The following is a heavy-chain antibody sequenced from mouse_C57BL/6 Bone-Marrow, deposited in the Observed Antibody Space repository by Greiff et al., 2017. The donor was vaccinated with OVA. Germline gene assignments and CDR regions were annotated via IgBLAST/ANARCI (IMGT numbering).Heavy chain of an antibody. Sequence: QVQLQQSGAELVRPGTSVKVSCKASGYAFTNYLIEWVKQRPGQGLEWIGAINPGSGGTNYNEKFKGKATLTADKSSSTAYMQLSSLTSEDSAVYFCAREEYFDYWGQGTTRTVSS. CDR3: AREEYFDY. V-gene: IGHV1-54*01. CDR1: GYAFTNYL. J-gene: IGHJ2*01. CDR2: INPGSGGT.